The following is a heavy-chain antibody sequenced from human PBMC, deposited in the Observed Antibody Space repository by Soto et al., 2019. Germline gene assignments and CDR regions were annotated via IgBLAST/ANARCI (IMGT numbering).Heavy chain of an antibody. CDR2: IYYSGST. CDR3: ARESYYYGSGSYYNNWFDP. D-gene: IGHD3-10*01. Sequence: SETLSLTCTVSGGSLSSYYWSWIRQPPGKGLEWIGYIYYSGSTNYNPSLKSRVTISVDTSKNQFSLKLSSVTAADTAVYYCARESYYYGSGSYYNNWFDPWGQGTLVTVSS. V-gene: IGHV4-59*01. CDR1: GGSLSSYY. J-gene: IGHJ5*02.